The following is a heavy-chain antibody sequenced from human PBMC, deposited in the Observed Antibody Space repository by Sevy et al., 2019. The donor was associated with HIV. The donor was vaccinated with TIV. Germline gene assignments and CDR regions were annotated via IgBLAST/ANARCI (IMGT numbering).Heavy chain of an antibody. Sequence: GESLKISCAASGFTFSSYGMHWVRQAPGKGLEWVAVIWFDGSNTYYADSVKGRFTISRDIAKNTLHLQMNILRAEDTVVYYCARDLEFYDYGDYGPAFMPDYWGQGTLVTVSS. D-gene: IGHD4-17*01. V-gene: IGHV3-33*01. CDR3: ARDLEFYDYGDYGPAFMPDY. J-gene: IGHJ4*02. CDR2: IWFDGSNT. CDR1: GFTFSSYG.